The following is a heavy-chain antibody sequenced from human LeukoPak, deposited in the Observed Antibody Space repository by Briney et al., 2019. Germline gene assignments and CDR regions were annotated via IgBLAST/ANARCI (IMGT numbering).Heavy chain of an antibody. D-gene: IGHD2-2*02. CDR1: GGTFSSYA. CDR3: ARDHCSSTSCYTSY. CDR2: IIPIFGTA. Sequence: ASVKVSCKASGGTFSSYAISWVRQAPGQGLEWMGGIIPIFGTANYAQKYQGRVTITADESTSTAYMELSSLGSEDTAVYYCARDHCSSTSCYTSYWGQGTLVTVSS. J-gene: IGHJ4*02. V-gene: IGHV1-69*01.